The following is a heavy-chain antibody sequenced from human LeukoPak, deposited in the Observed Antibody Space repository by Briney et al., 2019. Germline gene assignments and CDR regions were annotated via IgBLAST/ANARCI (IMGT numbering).Heavy chain of an antibody. D-gene: IGHD1-26*01. V-gene: IGHV3-15*01. CDR2: IKSRTDSGTI. Sequence: PGGSLRLSCAASGFTVSSTWMNWVRQTPGRGLEWVGLIKSRTDSGTIDYAALVKGRFPISRDDSKNTLYLQMNSLKTEDTAVYYCTTERSGSFPYWGQGALVTVSS. CDR3: TTERSGSFPY. CDR1: GFTVSSTW. J-gene: IGHJ4*02.